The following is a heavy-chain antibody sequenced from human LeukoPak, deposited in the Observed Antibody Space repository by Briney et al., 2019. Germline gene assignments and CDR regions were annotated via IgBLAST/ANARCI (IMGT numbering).Heavy chain of an antibody. J-gene: IGHJ4*02. V-gene: IGHV3-11*01. D-gene: IGHD3-10*01. Sequence: PGGSLRLSCAASGFTFSDYYMSWIRQAPEKGLEWVSYIGSSGSTIYYADSVKGRFTISRDNAKNSLYLQMNSLRAEETAVYYCARDTTDYYGSGSHRSDYWGQGTLVTVSS. CDR1: GFTFSDYY. CDR2: IGSSGSTI. CDR3: ARDTTDYYGSGSHRSDY.